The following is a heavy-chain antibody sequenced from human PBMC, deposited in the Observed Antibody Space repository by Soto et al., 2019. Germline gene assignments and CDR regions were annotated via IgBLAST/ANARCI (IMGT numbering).Heavy chain of an antibody. CDR1: GFSLSASGVG. D-gene: IGHD1-26*01. Sequence: QITLKESGPTLVKPTQTLTLTCTFSGFSLSASGVGVGWIRQPPGKALEWLALIWWDDDKRYSPSLKSSLTIAKDTSKSPLVLTMTTLDPGDTATYYCARPYSGNYYFFDYWGQGTLVTVSS. J-gene: IGHJ4*02. V-gene: IGHV2-5*02. CDR2: IWWDDDK. CDR3: ARPYSGNYYFFDY.